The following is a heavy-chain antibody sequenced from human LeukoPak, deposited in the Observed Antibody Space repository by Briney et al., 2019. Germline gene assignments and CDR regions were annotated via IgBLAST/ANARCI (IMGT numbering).Heavy chain of an antibody. CDR1: GFTFSSYA. CDR3: ARGQRSGSYYIRSNWFDP. V-gene: IGHV4-34*01. J-gene: IGHJ5*02. Sequence: GSLRLSCAASGFTFSSYAMSWIRQPPGKGLEWIGEINHSGSTNYNPSLKSRVTISVDTSKNQSSLKLSSVTAADTAVYYCARGQRSGSYYIRSNWFDPWGQGTLVTVSS. D-gene: IGHD3-10*01. CDR2: INHSGST.